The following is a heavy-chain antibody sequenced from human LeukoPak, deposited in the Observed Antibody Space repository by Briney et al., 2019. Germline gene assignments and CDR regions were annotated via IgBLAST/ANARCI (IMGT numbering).Heavy chain of an antibody. CDR2: IYSGGST. V-gene: IGHV3-53*01. J-gene: IGHJ4*02. CDR1: GYTFTSYG. CDR3: ARGELSGGSCYKN. D-gene: IGHD2-15*01. Sequence: ASVKVSCKASGYTFTSYGISWVRQAPGKGLEWISVIYSGGSTYYADSVKGRFTISRDNSKNTLYLQMNSLRAEDTAVYYCARGELSGGSCYKNWGQGTLVTVSS.